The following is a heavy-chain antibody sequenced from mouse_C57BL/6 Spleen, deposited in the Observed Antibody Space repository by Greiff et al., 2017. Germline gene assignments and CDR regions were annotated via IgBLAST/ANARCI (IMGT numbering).Heavy chain of an antibody. J-gene: IGHJ1*03. D-gene: IGHD1-1*01. CDR2: IYPGDGDT. CDR1: GYAFSSSW. V-gene: IGHV1-82*01. CDR3: ARCGSRWYFDV. Sequence: QVQLKQSGPELVKPGASVKISCKASGYAFSSSWMNWVKQRPGKGLEWIGRIYPGDGDTNYNGKFKGKATLTADKSSSTAYMQLSSLTSEDSAVYFCARCGSRWYFDVWGTGTTVTVSS.